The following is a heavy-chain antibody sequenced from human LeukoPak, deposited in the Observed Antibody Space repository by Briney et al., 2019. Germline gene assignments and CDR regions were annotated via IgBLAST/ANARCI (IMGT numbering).Heavy chain of an antibody. J-gene: IGHJ4*02. CDR1: GFTFSSYS. Sequence: GGSLRLSCAASGFTFSSYSMNWVRQAPGKGLEWVSYISSSSSTIYYADSVKGRFTISRDNAKNSLYLQMNSLRAEDTAVYYCARAWKGVVVPAAQDDYWGQGTLVTVSS. V-gene: IGHV3-48*04. D-gene: IGHD2-2*01. CDR2: ISSSSSTI. CDR3: ARAWKGVVVPAAQDDY.